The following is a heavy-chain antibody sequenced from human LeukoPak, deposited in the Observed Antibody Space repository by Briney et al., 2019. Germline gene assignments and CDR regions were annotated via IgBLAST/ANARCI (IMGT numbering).Heavy chain of an antibody. J-gene: IGHJ4*02. V-gene: IGHV4-59*08. D-gene: IGHD5-24*01. CDR2: IYYSGST. CDR3: AGSDGYNSPLDY. CDR1: GGSISSYY. Sequence: PSETLSLTCTVSGGSISSYYWTWIRQPPGKGLEWIGYIYYSGSTNQNPSLKSRVTISVDTSKNQFSLKLSSVTAADTAVYYCAGSDGYNSPLDYWGQGTLVTVSS.